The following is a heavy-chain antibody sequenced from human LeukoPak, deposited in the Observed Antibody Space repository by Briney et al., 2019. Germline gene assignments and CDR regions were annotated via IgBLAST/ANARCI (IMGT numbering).Heavy chain of an antibody. V-gene: IGHV4-34*01. J-gene: IGHJ4*02. D-gene: IGHD4-17*01. CDR2: INHSGSA. CDR1: GGSFSGYY. Sequence: SETLSLTCAVSGGSFSGYYWTWIRQPPGKGLEWIGEINHSGSANYNPSLKSRVTISLDTSKNQFSLKLSSVTAADTAVYYCARGQGTVTTHWGQGTLVTVSP. CDR3: ARGQGTVTTH.